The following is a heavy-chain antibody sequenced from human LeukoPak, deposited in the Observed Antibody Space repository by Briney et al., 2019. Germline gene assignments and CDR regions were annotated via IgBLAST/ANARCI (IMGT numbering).Heavy chain of an antibody. CDR2: INPNSGGT. Sequence: ASVKVSCKASGYTFTGCYMHWVRQAPGQGLEWMGWINPNSGGTNYAQKFQGRVTMTRDTSISTAYMELSRLRSDDTAVYYCARVGIAAAGTGLGYYYYYMDVWGKGTTVTVSS. V-gene: IGHV1-2*02. D-gene: IGHD6-13*01. CDR1: GYTFTGCY. J-gene: IGHJ6*03. CDR3: ARVGIAAAGTGLGYYYYYMDV.